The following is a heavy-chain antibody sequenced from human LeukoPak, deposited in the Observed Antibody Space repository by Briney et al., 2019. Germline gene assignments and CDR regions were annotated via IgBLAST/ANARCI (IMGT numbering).Heavy chain of an antibody. CDR2: INPSGGST. J-gene: IGHJ3*02. CDR3: ARQGPPHDAFDI. Sequence: ASVKVSCKASGYTFTSYGISWVRQAPGQGLEWMGIINPSGGSTSYAQKFRGRVTMTRDTSTSTVYMELSSLRSEDTAVYYCARQGPPHDAFDIWGQGTMVTVSS. CDR1: GYTFTSYG. V-gene: IGHV1-46*01.